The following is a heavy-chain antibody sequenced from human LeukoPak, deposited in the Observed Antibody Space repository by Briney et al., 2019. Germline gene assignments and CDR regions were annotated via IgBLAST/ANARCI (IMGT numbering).Heavy chain of an antibody. CDR2: IWYDGSNK. CDR3: ARTEQQLVQYYYYYMDV. Sequence: PGGSLRLSCAASGFTFSSYGMHWVRQAPGKGPEWVAVIWYDGSNKYYADSVKGRFTISRDNSKNTLYLQTNSLRAEDTAVYYCARTEQQLVQYYYYYMDVWGKGTTVTVSS. J-gene: IGHJ6*03. V-gene: IGHV3-33*01. D-gene: IGHD6-13*01. CDR1: GFTFSSYG.